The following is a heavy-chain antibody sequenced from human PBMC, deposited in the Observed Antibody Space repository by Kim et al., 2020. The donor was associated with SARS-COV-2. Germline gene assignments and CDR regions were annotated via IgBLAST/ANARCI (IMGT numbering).Heavy chain of an antibody. J-gene: IGHJ6*03. CDR1: GFTFSSYG. CDR3: AKEGGITIFGVVTPSYYMDV. V-gene: IGHV3-30*18. CDR2: ISYDGSNK. Sequence: GGSLRLSCAASGFTFSSYGMHWVRQAPGKGLEWVAVISYDGSNKYYADSVKGRFTISRDNSKNTLYLQMNSLRAEDTAVYYCAKEGGITIFGVVTPSYYMDVWGKGTTVTVSS. D-gene: IGHD3-3*01.